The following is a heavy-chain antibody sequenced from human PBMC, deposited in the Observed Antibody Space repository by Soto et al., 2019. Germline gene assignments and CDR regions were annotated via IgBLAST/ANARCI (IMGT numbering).Heavy chain of an antibody. CDR2: IAVGSGDT. CDR3: AVWETTVPTGGGGRSLEDWFFDL. Sequence: QMQLVQSGPEVKKPGTSVKVSCKASGFTFTSSAVQWVRQARGQRLEWIGWIAVGSGDTKYAQKFQERVTIAWDMSTSTAYVELGSLRSEDTAVYYCAVWETTVPTGGGGRSLEDWFFDLWGRGTLVTVSS. D-gene: IGHD4-17*01. J-gene: IGHJ2*01. V-gene: IGHV1-58*01. CDR1: GFTFTSSA.